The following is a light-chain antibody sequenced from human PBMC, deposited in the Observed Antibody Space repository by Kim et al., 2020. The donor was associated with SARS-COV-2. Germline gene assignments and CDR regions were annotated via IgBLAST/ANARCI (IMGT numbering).Light chain of an antibody. CDR1: KLGDKY. CDR2: QDS. J-gene: IGLJ2*01. CDR3: QAWDSSTPVV. Sequence: SYELTQPPSVSVSPGQTVSITCSGDKLGDKYACWYQQKPGQSPVLVIYQDSKRPSGIPERFSGSNSGNTATLTISGTQAMDEADYYCQAWDSSTPVVFGG. V-gene: IGLV3-1*01.